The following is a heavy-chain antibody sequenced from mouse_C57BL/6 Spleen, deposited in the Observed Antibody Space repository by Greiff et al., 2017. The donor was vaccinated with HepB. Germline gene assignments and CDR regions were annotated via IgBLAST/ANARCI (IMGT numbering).Heavy chain of an antibody. CDR2: INPGSGGT. J-gene: IGHJ3*01. CDR1: GYAFTNYL. Sequence: VQLQQSGAELVRPGTSVKLSCKASGYAFTNYLIEWVKQRPGQGLEWIGVINPGSGGTNYNEKFKGKATLTADKSSSTAYMQLSSLTSEDSAVYFCARGSGIYYGAYWGQGTLVTVSA. CDR3: ARGSGIYYGAY. D-gene: IGHD2-1*01. V-gene: IGHV1-54*01.